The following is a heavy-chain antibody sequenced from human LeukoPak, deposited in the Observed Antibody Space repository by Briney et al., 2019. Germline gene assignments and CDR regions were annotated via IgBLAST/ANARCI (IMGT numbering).Heavy chain of an antibody. CDR3: ARDLPPAPWNGMDV. J-gene: IGHJ6*02. V-gene: IGHV3-53*01. D-gene: IGHD2-2*01. CDR1: GLTVSSNY. CDR2: IYSGGST. Sequence: GGSLRLSCAASGLTVSSNYMSWVRQAPGKGLEWVSDIYSGGSTYYADSVKGRFTISRDNSKNTLYLQMNSLRPEDTAVYYCARDLPPAPWNGMDVWGQGTTVTVSS.